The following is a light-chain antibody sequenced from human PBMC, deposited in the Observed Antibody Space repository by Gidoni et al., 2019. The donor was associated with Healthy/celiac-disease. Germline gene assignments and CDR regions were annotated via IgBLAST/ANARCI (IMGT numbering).Light chain of an antibody. CDR3: QQSYSTPRT. CDR1: QSISSY. V-gene: IGKV1-39*01. J-gene: IGKJ2*01. CDR2: AAS. Sequence: IQMTQSPSSLSASVGDRVTITCLASQSISSYLNWYQQKPGKAPKLLIYAASSLQSGVPSRFSGSGSGTDFTLTISSLQPEDCATYYCQQSYSTPRTLGQGTKLESK.